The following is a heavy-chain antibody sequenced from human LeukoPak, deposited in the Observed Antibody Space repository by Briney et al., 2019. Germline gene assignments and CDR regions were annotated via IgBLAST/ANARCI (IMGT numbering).Heavy chain of an antibody. J-gene: IGHJ4*02. CDR2: IYTSGST. Sequence: SQTLSLTCTVSGGSVSSGDYSWTWIRQPAGKGLEWIGRIYTSGSTSYSPSLKSRVTISLDTSKNQFSLRLSSVTAADTAVYYCARGGELLNYLGQGTLVTVPS. CDR1: GGSVSSGDYS. CDR3: ARGGELLNY. V-gene: IGHV4-61*02. D-gene: IGHD1-7*01.